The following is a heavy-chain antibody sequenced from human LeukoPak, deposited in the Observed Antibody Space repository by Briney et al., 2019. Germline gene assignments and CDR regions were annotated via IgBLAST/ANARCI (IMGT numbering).Heavy chain of an antibody. V-gene: IGHV3-23*01. J-gene: IGHJ6*02. CDR1: GFTFTNYA. Sequence: GGSLRLSCAASGFTFTNYAMSWVRQAPGKGLEWVSAISGSGGSTYYADSVKGRFTISRDNSKNTLYLQMNSLRAEDTAVYYCARGLGRVAAAGTSYYYYGMDVWGQGTTVTVSS. CDR3: ARGLGRVAAAGTSYYYYGMDV. D-gene: IGHD6-13*01. CDR2: ISGSGGST.